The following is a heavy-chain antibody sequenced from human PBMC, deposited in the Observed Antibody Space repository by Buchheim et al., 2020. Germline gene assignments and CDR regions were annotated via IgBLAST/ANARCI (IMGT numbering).Heavy chain of an antibody. J-gene: IGHJ4*02. CDR1: GFTFSSCN. CDR3: AREGPATVAVDY. V-gene: IGHV3-48*01. D-gene: IGHD4-23*01. CDR2: ISSSSRTI. Sequence: EEQLVESGGGLVQPGGSLRLSCAASGFTFSSCNMNWVRQAPGKGLEWVSYISSSSRTIYYADSVKGRFTISRDNAKNSLYLPMNSLRAEDTAVYYCAREGPATVAVDYWGQGTL.